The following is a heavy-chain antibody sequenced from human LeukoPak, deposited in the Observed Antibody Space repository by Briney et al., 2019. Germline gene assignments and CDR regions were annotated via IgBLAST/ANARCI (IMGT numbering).Heavy chain of an antibody. V-gene: IGHV1-8*01. CDR2: MNPNSGNT. Sequence: ASAKVSCKASGYTFTSYDINWVRQAPGRGLEWMGWMNPNSGNTGYAQKFQGRVTMTRNTSISTAYMELSSLRSEDTAVYYCARDCSGGSCYGYWGQGTLVTVSS. J-gene: IGHJ4*02. D-gene: IGHD2-15*01. CDR3: ARDCSGGSCYGY. CDR1: GYTFTSYD.